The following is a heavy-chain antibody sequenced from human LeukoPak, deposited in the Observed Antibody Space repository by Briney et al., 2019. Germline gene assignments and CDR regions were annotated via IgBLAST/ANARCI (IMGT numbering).Heavy chain of an antibody. V-gene: IGHV4-39*07. Sequence: SETLSLTCTVSGDSTSSDRYYGGWVRQPPGKGLEWIGEINHSGSTNYNPSLKSRVTISVDTSKNQFSLKLSSVTAADTAVYYCARIQGRWLANFDYWGQGTLVTVSS. CDR2: INHSGST. J-gene: IGHJ4*02. CDR3: ARIQGRWLANFDY. CDR1: GDSTSSDRYY. D-gene: IGHD6-19*01.